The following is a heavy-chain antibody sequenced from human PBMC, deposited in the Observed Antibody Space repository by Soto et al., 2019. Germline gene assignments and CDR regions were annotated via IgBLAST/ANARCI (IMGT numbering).Heavy chain of an antibody. CDR3: ARHQEVRGVTIPYHYYGMDV. J-gene: IGHJ6*02. CDR2: MYNTGST. Sequence: PWETLSLTCTVSGGSISGYYWSWIRQPPGKGLEWIGYMYNTGSTVYNPSFKSRVTISVDTSKNQFSLKLNSVTAADTAVYYCARHQEVRGVTIPYHYYGMDVWGLGTTVT. D-gene: IGHD3-10*01. V-gene: IGHV4-59*01. CDR1: GGSISGYY.